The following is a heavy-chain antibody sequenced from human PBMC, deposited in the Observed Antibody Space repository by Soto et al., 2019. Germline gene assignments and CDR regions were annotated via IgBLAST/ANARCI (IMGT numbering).Heavy chain of an antibody. Sequence: EVQLVESGGGLVQPGRSLRLSCAASGFTLDDYGMHWVRQAPGKGLEWVSGITWNSGTIGYADSVKGRFTISRDNAKNPLYLQMNSLRTEDTALYYCAKDINGGYNWNDPYFDYCGRGTLVTVSS. V-gene: IGHV3-9*01. CDR2: ITWNSGTI. D-gene: IGHD1-1*01. J-gene: IGHJ4*02. CDR1: GFTLDDYG. CDR3: AKDINGGYNWNDPYFDY.